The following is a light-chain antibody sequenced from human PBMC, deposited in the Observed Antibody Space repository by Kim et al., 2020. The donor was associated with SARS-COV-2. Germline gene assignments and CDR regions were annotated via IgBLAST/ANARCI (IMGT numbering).Light chain of an antibody. V-gene: IGKV3-15*01. Sequence: EMVMTQSPATLSVSPGERATLSCRASQSVSSNLAWYQQKPGHRPRPLIYHASTRAAGIPARVSGSGSGTEFPLTISSLQSEDFAVYYWQQYNKWPTVAFGQGAKV. CDR3: QQYNKWPTVA. CDR1: QSVSSN. J-gene: IGKJ1*01. CDR2: HAS.